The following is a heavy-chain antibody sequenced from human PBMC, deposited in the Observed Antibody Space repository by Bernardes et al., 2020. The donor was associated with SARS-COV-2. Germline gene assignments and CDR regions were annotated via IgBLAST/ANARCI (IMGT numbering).Heavy chain of an antibody. Sequence: SVKVSCKASGYTFTDYFIHWVRQAPGQRLEWMGWINPNTGGTNYVQKFQGRVTMTRDTSITTAYMELSWLGSDDTAIYYCARTRTTISTTGIPVDYWGQGTLVTVSS. V-gene: IGHV1-2*02. D-gene: IGHD2-21*02. CDR3: ARTRTTISTTGIPVDY. J-gene: IGHJ4*02. CDR2: INPNTGGT. CDR1: GYTFTDYF.